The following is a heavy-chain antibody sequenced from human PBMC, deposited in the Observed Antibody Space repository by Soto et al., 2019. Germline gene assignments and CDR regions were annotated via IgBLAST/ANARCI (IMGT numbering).Heavy chain of an antibody. CDR3: ARSGYSFAWGY. CDR1: GFLVNSAY. Sequence: EVQLVESGGGLIPPGGSLRLSCAASGFLVNSAYMTWVRQAPGKGLEWLSMINSDGSTLYAESVKGRFTISRDNPNNRLDLQLNSLRAEDTAMYYCARSGYSFAWGYWGQGTLVIVTS. J-gene: IGHJ4*02. V-gene: IGHV3-53*01. CDR2: INSDGST. D-gene: IGHD5-18*01.